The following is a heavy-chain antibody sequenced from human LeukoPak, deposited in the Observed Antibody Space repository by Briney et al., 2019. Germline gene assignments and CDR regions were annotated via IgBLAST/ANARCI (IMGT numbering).Heavy chain of an antibody. CDR1: GYTFTGYY. CDR2: INPNSGGT. J-gene: IGHJ5*02. V-gene: IGHV1-2*02. D-gene: IGHD3-10*01. Sequence: ASVKVSCKASGYTFTGYYMHWVRQAPGQGLEWMGWINPNSGGTNYAQKFQGRVTMTRDTSISTAYMELSRLRSDDTAVYYCARRYYGSGSYYNDWFDPWGQGTLVTVSS. CDR3: ARRYYGSGSYYNDWFDP.